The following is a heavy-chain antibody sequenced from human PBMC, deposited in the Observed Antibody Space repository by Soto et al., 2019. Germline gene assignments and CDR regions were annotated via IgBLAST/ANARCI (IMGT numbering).Heavy chain of an antibody. V-gene: IGHV3-9*01. J-gene: IGHJ3*02. Sequence: GGSLILSCAASGFTFDDYSMHWVRQAPGKGLEWVSGLSWNSGIIGYSDSVRGRFTISRDNAQNSLYLQMNSLRAEDTALYYCAKSGAAADLDAFDIWGQGTMVTVSS. CDR2: LSWNSGII. D-gene: IGHD6-13*01. CDR1: GFTFDDYS. CDR3: AKSGAAADLDAFDI.